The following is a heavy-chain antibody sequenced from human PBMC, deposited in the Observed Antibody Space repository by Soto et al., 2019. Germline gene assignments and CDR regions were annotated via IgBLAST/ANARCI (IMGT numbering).Heavy chain of an antibody. CDR1: GYTFTSYA. CDR2: INAGNGNT. J-gene: IGHJ4*02. CDR3: ASNPSDMVRGVILYYFDY. D-gene: IGHD3-10*01. V-gene: IGHV1-3*01. Sequence: ASVKVSCKASGYTFTSYAMHWVRQAPGQRLEWMGWINAGNGNTKYSQKFQGRVTITRDTSASKAYMELSSLRSEDTAVYYCASNPSDMVRGVILYYFDYWGQGTLVTVSS.